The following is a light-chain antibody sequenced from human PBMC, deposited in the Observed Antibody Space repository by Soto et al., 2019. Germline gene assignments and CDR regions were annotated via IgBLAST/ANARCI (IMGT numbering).Light chain of an antibody. CDR1: KVGDKY. CDR3: QAWDSSTVV. CDR2: QDS. V-gene: IGLV3-1*01. J-gene: IGLJ2*01. Sequence: SYELTQPPSVSVSPGQTASITCSGDKVGDKYACWYQQKPGQSPVLVIYQDSKRPSGIPERFSGSNSGNTATLTISGTQATDEADYDCQAWDSSTVVFGGGTKLTVL.